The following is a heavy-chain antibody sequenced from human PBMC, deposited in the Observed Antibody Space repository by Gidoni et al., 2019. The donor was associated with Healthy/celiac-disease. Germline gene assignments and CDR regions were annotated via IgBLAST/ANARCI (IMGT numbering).Heavy chain of an antibody. J-gene: IGHJ6*02. CDR2: SSSTI. D-gene: IGHD3-3*01. Sequence: EVQLVESGGGLVQPGGSLRLSCAASGFTFSSSSSTIYYADSVKGRFTISRDNAKNSLYLQMNSLRDEDTAVYYCARDYDFWSGLYYYGMDVWGQGTTVTVSS. V-gene: IGHV3-48*02. CDR3: ARDYDFWSGLYYYGMDV. CDR1: GFTFSS.